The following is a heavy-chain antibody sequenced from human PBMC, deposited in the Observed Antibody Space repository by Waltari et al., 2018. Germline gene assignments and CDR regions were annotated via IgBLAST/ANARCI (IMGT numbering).Heavy chain of an antibody. D-gene: IGHD5-18*01. Sequence: QVQLQQWGAGLLKPSETLSLTCAVYGGSFSGYYWSWIRQPPGKGLEWIGEFNHSGSANYTPSLKSRVTISVDTSKNRFSLKLSSVTAADTAMYYCARITRGGYSYGFRSGYFDLWGRGTLVTVSS. CDR1: GGSFSGYY. V-gene: IGHV4-34*01. J-gene: IGHJ2*01. CDR3: ARITRGGYSYGFRSGYFDL. CDR2: FNHSGSA.